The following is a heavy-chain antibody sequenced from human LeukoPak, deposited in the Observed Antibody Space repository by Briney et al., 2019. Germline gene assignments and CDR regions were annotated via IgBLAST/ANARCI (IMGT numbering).Heavy chain of an antibody. CDR1: GGSISSGSYY. D-gene: IGHD6-19*01. V-gene: IGHV4-61*02. J-gene: IGHJ6*03. CDR2: IYTSGST. CDR3: AREKGSSGWTSYYYYYMDV. Sequence: SETLSLTCTVSGGSISSGSYYWSWIRQPAGEGLEWIGRIYTSGSTNYNPSLKSRVTISVDTSKNQFSLKLSSVTAADTAVYYCAREKGSSGWTSYYYYYMDVWGKGTTVTVSS.